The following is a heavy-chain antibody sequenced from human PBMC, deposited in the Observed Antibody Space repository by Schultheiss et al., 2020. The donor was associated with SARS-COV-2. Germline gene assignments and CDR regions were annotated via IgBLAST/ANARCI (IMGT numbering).Heavy chain of an antibody. CDR1: GGSISSYY. Sequence: SQTLSLTCTVSGGSISSYYWSWIRQPAGKGLEWIGRIYTSGSTYYNPSLKSRVTISVDTSKNQFSLKLSSVTAADTAVYYCESVMNTYYYDSSGYSGFDPWGQGTLVTVSS. CDR2: IYTSGST. V-gene: IGHV4-4*07. CDR3: ESVMNTYYYDSSGYSGFDP. D-gene: IGHD3-22*01. J-gene: IGHJ5*02.